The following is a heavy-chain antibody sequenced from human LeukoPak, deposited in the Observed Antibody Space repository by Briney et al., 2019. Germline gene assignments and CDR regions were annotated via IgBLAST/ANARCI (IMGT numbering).Heavy chain of an antibody. J-gene: IGHJ4*02. CDR2: IFWNSGSI. CDR1: GFTFDDYA. V-gene: IGHV3-9*01. CDR3: ARDPYGSGSYYYDY. Sequence: GGSLRLSCAASGFTFDDYAMHWVRQAPGKGLEGVSGIFWNSGSIGYADSVKGRFTISRDNAKNSLYLKMNSLRAEDTAVYYCARDPYGSGSYYYDYWGQGTLVTVSS. D-gene: IGHD3-10*01.